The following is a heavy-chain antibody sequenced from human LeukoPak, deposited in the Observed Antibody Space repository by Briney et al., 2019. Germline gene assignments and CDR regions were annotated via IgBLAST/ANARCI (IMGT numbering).Heavy chain of an antibody. Sequence: QSGRSLRPSCAASGFTFSSYGMHWVRQAPGKGLEWVAVIWYDGSNKYYADSVKGRFTISRDNSKNTLYLQMNSLRAEDTAVYYCARGDDFWSGYRPLYYYYGMDVWGQGTTVTVSS. CDR1: GFTFSSYG. V-gene: IGHV3-33*01. CDR2: IWYDGSNK. D-gene: IGHD3-3*01. CDR3: ARGDDFWSGYRPLYYYYGMDV. J-gene: IGHJ6*02.